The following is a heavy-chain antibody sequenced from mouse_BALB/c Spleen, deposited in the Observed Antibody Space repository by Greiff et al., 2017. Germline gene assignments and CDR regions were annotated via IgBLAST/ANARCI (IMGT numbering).Heavy chain of an antibody. J-gene: IGHJ4*01. V-gene: IGHV3-2*02. CDR1: GYSITSDYA. Sequence: ESGPGLVKPSQSLSLTCTVTGYSITSDYAWNWIRQFPGNKLEWMGYISYSGSTSYNPSLKSRISITRDTSKNQYYLQLNSVTTEDTATYYCARMGDYAMDYWGQGTSVTVSS. CDR3: ARMGDYAMDY. CDR2: ISYSGST.